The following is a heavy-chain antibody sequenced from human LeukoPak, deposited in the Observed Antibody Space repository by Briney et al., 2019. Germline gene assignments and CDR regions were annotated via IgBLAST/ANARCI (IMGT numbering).Heavy chain of an antibody. CDR1: GGSFGGYY. J-gene: IGHJ4*02. CDR2: INHSGST. CDR3: ARGPPYYDFWSGYRPEYYFDY. Sequence: SETLSLTCAVYGGSFGGYYWSWIRQPPGKGLEWIGEINHSGSTNYNPSLKSRATISVDTSKNQFSLKLSSVTAADTAVYYCARGPPYYDFWSGYRPEYYFDYWGQGTLVTVSS. V-gene: IGHV4-34*01. D-gene: IGHD3-3*01.